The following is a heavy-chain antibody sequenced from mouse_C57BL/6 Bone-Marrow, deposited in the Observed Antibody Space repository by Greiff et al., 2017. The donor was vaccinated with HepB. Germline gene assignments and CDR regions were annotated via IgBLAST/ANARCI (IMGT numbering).Heavy chain of an antibody. CDR3: TTMITRYYYAMDY. Sequence: EVQLQQSGAELVRPGASVKLSCTASGFNIKDYYMHWVKQRPEQGLEWIGRIDPEDGDTEYAPKFQGKATMTADTSSNTAYLQLSSLTSEDTAVYYGTTMITRYYYAMDYWGQGTSVTVSS. J-gene: IGHJ4*01. CDR2: IDPEDGDT. CDR1: GFNIKDYY. V-gene: IGHV14-1*01. D-gene: IGHD2-4*01.